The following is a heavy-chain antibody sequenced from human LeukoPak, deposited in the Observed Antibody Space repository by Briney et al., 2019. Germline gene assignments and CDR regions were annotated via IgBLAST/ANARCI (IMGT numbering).Heavy chain of an antibody. CDR2: IYYSGST. CDR3: ARHSGTYPRWFDY. J-gene: IGHJ4*02. Sequence: SETLSLTCTVSGGSISSISYYWGWIRQPPGKGLEWIGTIYYSGSTHYNPSLKSRVTISVDTSKNQLSLKLSSVTAADTAAYYCARHSGTYPRWFDYWGQGTLVTVSS. V-gene: IGHV4-39*01. D-gene: IGHD1-26*01. CDR1: GGSISSISYY.